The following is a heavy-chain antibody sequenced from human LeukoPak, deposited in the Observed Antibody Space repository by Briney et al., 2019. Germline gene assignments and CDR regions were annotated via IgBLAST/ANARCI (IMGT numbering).Heavy chain of an antibody. V-gene: IGHV1-69*05. CDR3: ARESGVVAATVFIYYFDY. J-gene: IGHJ4*02. CDR1: GGTFSSYA. CDR2: IIPIFGTA. Sequence: ASVKVSCKASGGTFSSYAISWLRQAPGQGLEWIGRIIPIFGTANYAQKFQGRVTITTDESTSTAYMELSSLRSEDTAVYYCARESGVVAATVFIYYFDYWGQGTLVTVSS. D-gene: IGHD2-15*01.